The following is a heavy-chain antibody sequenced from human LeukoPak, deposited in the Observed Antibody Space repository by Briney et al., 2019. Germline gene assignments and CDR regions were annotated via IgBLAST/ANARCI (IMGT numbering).Heavy chain of an antibody. Sequence: SETLSLTCTVSGGSISSYFWSWIRQPPGKELEWIGYISYSGSTNYNPSLKRRLTISVDTSKNQFSLKLTSVTAADTAVYYGARYTATYGYYGMDVWGQGITVSV. CDR1: GGSISSYF. V-gene: IGHV4-59*12. CDR3: ARYTATYGYYGMDV. CDR2: ISYSGST. D-gene: IGHD4-17*01. J-gene: IGHJ6*02.